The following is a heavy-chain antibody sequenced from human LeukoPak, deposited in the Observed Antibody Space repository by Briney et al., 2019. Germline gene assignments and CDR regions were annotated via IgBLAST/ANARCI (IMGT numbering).Heavy chain of an antibody. D-gene: IGHD3-3*01. J-gene: IGHJ6*02. CDR1: GFTFSSYA. CDR3: AKDYRLSYDFWSGYWDV. V-gene: IGHV3-23*01. Sequence: GGSLRLSCAASGFTFSSYAMSWVRQAAGKGLECVSANSGSGGSTYYADSVKGRFTISRDNSKNTLYLQMNSLRAEDTAVYYCAKDYRLSYDFWSGYWDVWGQGTTVTVSS. CDR2: NSGSGGST.